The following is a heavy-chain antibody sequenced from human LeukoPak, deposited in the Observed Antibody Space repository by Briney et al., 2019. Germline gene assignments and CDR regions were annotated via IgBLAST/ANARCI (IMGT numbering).Heavy chain of an antibody. CDR1: GGSISSGGYY. V-gene: IGHV4-61*08. J-gene: IGHJ4*02. CDR3: ARHPVYEYSSGWYPIDY. Sequence: SETLSLTCTVSGGSISSGGYYWRWIRQPPGKGLEWNGYIYYSGSTNYNPSLKSRVTISVDTSKNQFSLKLSSVTAADTAVYYCARHPVYEYSSGWYPIDYWGQGTLVTVSS. D-gene: IGHD6-19*01. CDR2: IYYSGST.